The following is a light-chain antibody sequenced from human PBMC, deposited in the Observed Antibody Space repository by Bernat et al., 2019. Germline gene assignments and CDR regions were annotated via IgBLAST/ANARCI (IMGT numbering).Light chain of an antibody. CDR3: QHRSGLRPT. CDR1: QSIRNY. CDR2: DAS. Sequence: EIFLTQSPTTLSLSPWERSTLSCRASQSIRNYLVWYQQKPGQAPRLIISDASNRATGIPSRFSGSGSGTDFTLTISILESEAFALYYCQHRSGLRPTFGHRTEVE. J-gene: IGKJ1*01. V-gene: IGKV3-11*01.